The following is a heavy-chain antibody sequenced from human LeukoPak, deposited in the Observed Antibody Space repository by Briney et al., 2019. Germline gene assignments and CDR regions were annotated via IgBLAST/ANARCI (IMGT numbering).Heavy chain of an antibody. CDR3: ARMEYVRSGGDNWFDP. D-gene: IGHD2-8*01. J-gene: IGHJ5*02. CDR1: GYTFTSYG. Sequence: ASVKVSCKASGYTFTSYGVSWVRQAPGQGLEWMGWMNPNSGNTGYAQKFQGRVTMTRDTSISTAYMELSSLRSEDTAVYYCARMEYVRSGGDNWFDPWGQGTLVTVSS. CDR2: MNPNSGNT. V-gene: IGHV1-8*02.